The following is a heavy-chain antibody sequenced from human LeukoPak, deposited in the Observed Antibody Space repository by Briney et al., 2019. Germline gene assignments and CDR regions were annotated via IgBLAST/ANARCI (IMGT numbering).Heavy chain of an antibody. CDR3: ASRGLVFGFFDY. CDR1: GGSISSSSYY. Sequence: SETLSLTCTVSGGSISSSSYYWGWIRQPPGKGLEWIGSIYYSGSTYYNPSLKSRVTISVDTSKNQFSLKLSSVTAADTAVYYCASRGLVFGFFDYWGQGTLDTVSS. D-gene: IGHD6-19*01. CDR2: IYYSGST. J-gene: IGHJ4*02. V-gene: IGHV4-39*01.